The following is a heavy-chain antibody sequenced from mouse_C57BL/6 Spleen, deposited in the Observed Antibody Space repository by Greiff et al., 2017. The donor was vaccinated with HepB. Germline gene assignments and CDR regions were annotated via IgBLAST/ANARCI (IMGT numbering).Heavy chain of an antibody. D-gene: IGHD2-4*01. CDR3: AIGVLYYDYDRGFAY. CDR2: IHPSDSDT. CDR1: GYTFTSYW. V-gene: IGHV1-74*01. Sequence: QVQLQQPGAELVKPGASVKVSCKASGYTFTSYWMHWVKQRPGQGLEWIGRIHPSDSDTNYNQKFKGKATLTVDKSSSTAYMQLSSLTSEDSAVYYCAIGVLYYDYDRGFAYWGQGTLVTVSA. J-gene: IGHJ3*01.